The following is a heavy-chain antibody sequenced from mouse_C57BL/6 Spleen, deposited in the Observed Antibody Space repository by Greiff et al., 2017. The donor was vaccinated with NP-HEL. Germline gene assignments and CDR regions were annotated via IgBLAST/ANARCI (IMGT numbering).Heavy chain of an antibody. J-gene: IGHJ4*01. Sequence: EVQGVESGGCLFKPGGSLTLSCAASGFTFSDYGMHWVRQAPEKGLEWVAYISSGSSTIYYADTVKGRFTISRDNAKNTLFLQMTSLRSEDTAMYYCARAGGRLGAMDYWGQGTSVTVSS. V-gene: IGHV5-17*01. D-gene: IGHD3-3*01. CDR1: GFTFSDYG. CDR2: ISSGSSTI. CDR3: ARAGGRLGAMDY.